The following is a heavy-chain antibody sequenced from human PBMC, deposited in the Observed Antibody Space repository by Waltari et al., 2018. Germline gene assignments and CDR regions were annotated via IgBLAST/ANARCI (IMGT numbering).Heavy chain of an antibody. CDR2: IYHSGST. D-gene: IGHD3-3*01. CDR1: GYSISSGYY. J-gene: IGHJ4*02. V-gene: IGHV4-38-2*02. CDR3: AREGEGVLAYYDFWSGYPFDY. Sequence: QVQLQESGPGLVKPSETLSLTCTVSGYSISSGYYWGWLRQPPGKGLKWIGSIYHSGSTYYNPSLKSRVTISVDTSKNQFSLKLSSVTAADTAVYYCAREGEGVLAYYDFWSGYPFDYWGQGTLVTVSS.